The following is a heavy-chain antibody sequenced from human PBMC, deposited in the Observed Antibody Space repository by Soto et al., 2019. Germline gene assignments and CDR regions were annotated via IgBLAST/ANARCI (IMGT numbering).Heavy chain of an antibody. CDR2: IYHTGST. CDR1: GGSISSYY. CDR3: ARTQVWSFDI. J-gene: IGHJ3*02. V-gene: IGHV4-59*01. D-gene: IGHD2-21*01. Sequence: PSETLSLTCTVSGGSISSYYWSWIRQPPGKGLEWIGYIYHTGSTNYNPSLKGRVTISVDTSKKQFSLRLRSGTAADTAVYYCARTQVWSFDIWGQGRMVTVSS.